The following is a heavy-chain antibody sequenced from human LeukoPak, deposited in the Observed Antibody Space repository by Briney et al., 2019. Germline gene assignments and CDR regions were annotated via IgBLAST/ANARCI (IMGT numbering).Heavy chain of an antibody. J-gene: IGHJ3*02. D-gene: IGHD3-10*01. CDR1: GFIVNNNY. CDR2: IYSDGST. Sequence: PGGSLRLSCAASGFIVNNNYMNWVRQAPGKGLEWVSVIYSDGSTYYADSVKGRFTISRDNSKNTLYLQMNSLRAEDTAVYYCARPAGSTDAFDIWGQGTMVTVSS. V-gene: IGHV3-53*01. CDR3: ARPAGSTDAFDI.